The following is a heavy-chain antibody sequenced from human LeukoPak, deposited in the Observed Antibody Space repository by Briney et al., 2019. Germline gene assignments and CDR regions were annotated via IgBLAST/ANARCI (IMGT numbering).Heavy chain of an antibody. CDR3: ARSYTGYDL. Sequence: GGSLRLSCVASGFTFSSYSMNWVRQAPGKGLDWISCINSDSSAIYYAESVKGRFTISRDNAKNSLYLQMNSLRAEDTAVYYCARSYTGYDLWGQGPLVTVSS. V-gene: IGHV3-48*01. J-gene: IGHJ4*02. CDR2: INSDSSAI. CDR1: GFTFSSYS. D-gene: IGHD5-12*01.